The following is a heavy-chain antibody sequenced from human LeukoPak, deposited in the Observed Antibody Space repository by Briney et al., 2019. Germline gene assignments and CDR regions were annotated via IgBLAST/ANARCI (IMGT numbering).Heavy chain of an antibody. CDR1: GYSISSGYY. Sequence: SETLSLTCTVSGYSISSGYYWGWIRQSPGKGLEWIGSIYHSGSTYYNPSLKSRVTISVDTSKNQFSLKLSSVTAADTAVYYCARDLTGSDAFDIWGQGTMVTVSS. CDR2: IYHSGST. J-gene: IGHJ3*02. CDR3: ARDLTGSDAFDI. V-gene: IGHV4-38-2*02. D-gene: IGHD1-26*01.